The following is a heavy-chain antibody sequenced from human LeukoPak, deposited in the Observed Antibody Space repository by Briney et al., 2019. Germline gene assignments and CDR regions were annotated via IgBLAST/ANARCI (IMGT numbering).Heavy chain of an antibody. J-gene: IGHJ5*02. V-gene: IGHV4-34*01. CDR1: DGSFSGYY. CDR3: ARLQGVAVPGAPGHNWFDP. Sequence: SETLSLTCAVYDGSFSGYYWSWIRQPPGKGLEWIGEINHSGSTNYNPSLKSRVTISVDTSKNQFSLKPSSVTAADTAVYYCARLQGVAVPGAPGHNWFDPWGQGTLVTVSS. D-gene: IGHD2-2*01. CDR2: INHSGST.